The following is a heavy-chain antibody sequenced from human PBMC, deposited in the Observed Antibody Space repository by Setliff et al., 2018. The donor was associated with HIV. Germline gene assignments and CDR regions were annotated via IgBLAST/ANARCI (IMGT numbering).Heavy chain of an antibody. CDR2: ISPDGNRN. D-gene: IGHD2-8*01. CDR1: GFTFSNFW. V-gene: IGHV3-7*03. J-gene: IGHJ5*02. CDR3: ARVHLRTNAVYGVVSNQFDP. Sequence: GESLKISCAASGFTFSNFWMHWVRQAPGKGLEWVASISPDGNRNYCVGSVKGRFTASRDNAKSSLYLQMNSLRAEDTAVYYCARVHLRTNAVYGVVSNQFDPWGQGTLVTVSS.